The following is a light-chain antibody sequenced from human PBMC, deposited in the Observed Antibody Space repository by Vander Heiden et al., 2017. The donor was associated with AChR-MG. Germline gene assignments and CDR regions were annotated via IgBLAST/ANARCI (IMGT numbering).Light chain of an antibody. V-gene: IGKV1-39*01. Sequence: DIQMTQSPSSLSASVGDRVTITCRASQSISSYLNWYQQKPGKAPKLLIYAASSLQRGVQSRFSGSGYGTDFTLTISSLQPEDFATYYCQQRDRNPPALTFGGRTKVEIK. CDR3: QQRDRNPPALT. CDR1: QSISSY. CDR2: AAS. J-gene: IGKJ4*01.